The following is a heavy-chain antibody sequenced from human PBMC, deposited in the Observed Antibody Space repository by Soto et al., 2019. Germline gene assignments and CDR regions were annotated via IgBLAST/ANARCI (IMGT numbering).Heavy chain of an antibody. Sequence: PSETLSLTCTVSGGSISSSSYYWGWIRQPPGKGLEWIGSIYYSGSTNYNPSLKSRVTISVDTSKNQFSLKLSSVTAADTAVYYCARNHVDTAMVGYYYYYGMDVWGQGTTVTVSS. CDR3: ARNHVDTAMVGYYYYYGMDV. CDR2: IYYSGST. CDR1: GGSISSSSYY. D-gene: IGHD5-18*01. V-gene: IGHV4-39*07. J-gene: IGHJ6*02.